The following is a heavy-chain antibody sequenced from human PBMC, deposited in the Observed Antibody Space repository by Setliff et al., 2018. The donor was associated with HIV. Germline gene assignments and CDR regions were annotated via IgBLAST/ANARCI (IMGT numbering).Heavy chain of an antibody. CDR2: IYHSGST. Sequence: ETLSLTCAVSGYSISSGFYWGWIRQPPGKGLEWIGSIYHSGSTYYNPSLRSRVTISVDTSKNQFSLKLRSVTAADTAVYWCAREDSSYHYFDSWGQGMLVTVSS. D-gene: IGHD3-22*01. CDR3: AREDSSYHYFDS. V-gene: IGHV4-38-2*02. J-gene: IGHJ4*02. CDR1: GYSISSGFY.